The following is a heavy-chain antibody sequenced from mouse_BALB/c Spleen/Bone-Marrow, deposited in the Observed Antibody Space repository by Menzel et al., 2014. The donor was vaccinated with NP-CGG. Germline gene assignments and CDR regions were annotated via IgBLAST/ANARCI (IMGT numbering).Heavy chain of an antibody. V-gene: IGHV3-6*01. CDR3: SRGGDYFFDY. J-gene: IGHJ2*01. CDR1: GYSITSGYY. D-gene: IGHD2-13*01. CDR2: ISYDDSN. Sequence: EVKLVESGPGLVKPSQSLSLTCSATGYSITSGYYWYWKRQFPGNQLEWMGYISYDDSNNYNPSLKNRISITRDTSKNQFFLKLNSVTTEDSATYYCSRGGDYFFDYWGQGTTLTVSS.